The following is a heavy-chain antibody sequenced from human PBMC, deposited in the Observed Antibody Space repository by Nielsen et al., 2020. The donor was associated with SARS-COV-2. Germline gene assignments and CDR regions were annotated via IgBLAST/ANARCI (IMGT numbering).Heavy chain of an antibody. J-gene: IGHJ4*02. Sequence: GGSLRLSCEVAGHFSWYSFNWARQAPGQGPEWISYISSSGSDISYARSVKGRFTISRDNAGNSLFLHMDSLRDEDTAVYYCVRDREWAFDLWGQGTLVTVSS. CDR1: GHFSWYS. CDR3: VRDREWAFDL. CDR2: ISSSGSDI. D-gene: IGHD3-3*01. V-gene: IGHV3-48*02.